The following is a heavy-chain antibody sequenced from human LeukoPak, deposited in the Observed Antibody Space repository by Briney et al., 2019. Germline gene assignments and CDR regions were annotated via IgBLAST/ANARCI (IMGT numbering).Heavy chain of an antibody. V-gene: IGHV4-34*01. D-gene: IGHD6-13*01. CDR1: GGSFSGYY. CDR3: ARGVRWQQLT. Sequence: PSETLSLTCAVYGGSFSGYYWSWIRQPPGKGLEWIGEINHSGSTNYNPSLKSRVTISVDTSKNQFSLKLSSVTAADTAVYYCARGVRWQQLTWGQGTTVTVSS. CDR2: INHSGST. J-gene: IGHJ6*02.